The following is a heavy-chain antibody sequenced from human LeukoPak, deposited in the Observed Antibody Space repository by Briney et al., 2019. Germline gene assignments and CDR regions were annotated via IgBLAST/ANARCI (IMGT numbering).Heavy chain of an antibody. CDR2: IKSKTDGGTT. CDR1: GFTFSNAW. V-gene: IGHV3-15*01. J-gene: IGHJ1*01. CDR3: TTDVEYCDSSGYYYDAEYFQH. D-gene: IGHD3-22*01. Sequence: GGSLRLSCAASGFTFSNAWMSWVRQAPGKGLEWVGRIKSKTDGGTTDYAAPVKGRFTISRDDSKNTLYLQMNSLKTEDTAVYYCTTDVEYCDSSGYYYDAEYFQHWGQGTLVTVSS.